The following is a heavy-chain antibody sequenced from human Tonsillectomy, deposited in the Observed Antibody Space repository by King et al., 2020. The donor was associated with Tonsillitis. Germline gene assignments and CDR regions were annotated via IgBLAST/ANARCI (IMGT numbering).Heavy chain of an antibody. Sequence: QLQESGPGLVKPSETLSLTCTVSGGSISCSSYYWGWIRQPPGKGLEWIGSIYYSGSTYYNPSLKSRVTISVDTSKNQFSLKLSSVTAADTAVYYCARGDMITFGGVIVSWGQGTLVTVSS. J-gene: IGHJ4*02. CDR2: IYYSGST. D-gene: IGHD3-16*02. CDR3: ARGDMITFGGVIVS. CDR1: GGSISCSSYY. V-gene: IGHV4-39*01.